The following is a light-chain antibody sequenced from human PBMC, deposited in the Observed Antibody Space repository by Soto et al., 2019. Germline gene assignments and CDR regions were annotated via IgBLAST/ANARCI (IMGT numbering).Light chain of an antibody. CDR2: KAS. V-gene: IGKV1-5*03. CDR1: QNIYTW. CDR3: KHYNSYSEA. J-gene: IGKJ1*01. Sequence: DIQMPKSPSAMSASVGDSVTITCRASQNIYTWLAWYQQKPGKAPKLLIYKASTLKSGVPSRFSGSGSGTEFTLTISSLQPDEFATYYCKHYNSYSEAVGKGTKVAIK.